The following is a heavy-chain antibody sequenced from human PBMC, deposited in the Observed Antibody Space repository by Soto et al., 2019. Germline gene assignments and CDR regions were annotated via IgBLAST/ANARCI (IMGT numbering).Heavy chain of an antibody. D-gene: IGHD2-2*01. CDR3: TTLEGGYCSSTSCSEILTGP. Sequence: EVQLLESGGGLVQPGGSLRLSCAASGFTFSNAWMSWVRQAPGKGLEWVGRIKSKTDGGTTDYAAPVKGRFTISRDDSKNTLYLQMNSLKTEDTAVYYCTTLEGGYCSSTSCSEILTGPWGQGTLVTVSS. J-gene: IGHJ5*02. CDR1: GFTFSNAW. V-gene: IGHV3-15*01. CDR2: IKSKTDGGTT.